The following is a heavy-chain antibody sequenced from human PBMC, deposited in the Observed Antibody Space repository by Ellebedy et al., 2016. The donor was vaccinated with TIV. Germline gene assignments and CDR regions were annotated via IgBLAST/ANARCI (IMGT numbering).Heavy chain of an antibody. CDR2: IYSGGTT. CDR3: MRRWS. V-gene: IGHV3-66*04. CDR1: EFTDDNNY. D-gene: IGHD2-15*01. J-gene: IGHJ4*02. Sequence: GESLKISCAASEFTDDNNYMALVRQAPGKGLEWVSLIYSGGTTYYADSVKGRFTISRDSSKNTLYLQMNSRRSEDSAVYYCMRRWSWGQGTLVTVSS.